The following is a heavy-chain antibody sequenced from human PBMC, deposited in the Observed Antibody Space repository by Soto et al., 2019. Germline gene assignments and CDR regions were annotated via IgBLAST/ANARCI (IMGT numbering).Heavy chain of an antibody. CDR1: GFSFSTHG. Sequence: QVQLVESGGGVVRPGRSLRLSCAATGFSFSTHGMHWVRQAPGKGLEWVAVIGNDGSEQDYSDSVKGRFTISRDNSKNTLCLQMNNLRAEDTAVSYCARDDNDADNGLDHWGQGTLVTVSS. CDR3: ARDDNDADNGLDH. V-gene: IGHV3-33*01. J-gene: IGHJ1*01. D-gene: IGHD1-1*01. CDR2: IGNDGSEQ.